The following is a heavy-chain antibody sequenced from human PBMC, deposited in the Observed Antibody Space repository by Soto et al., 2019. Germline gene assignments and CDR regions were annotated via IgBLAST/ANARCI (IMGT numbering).Heavy chain of an antibody. J-gene: IGHJ6*03. CDR1: GFTFSSYA. V-gene: IGHV3-23*01. Sequence: GGSLRLSCAASGFTFSSYAMSWVRQAPGKGLEWVSAISGSGGSTYYADSVKGRFTISRDNSKNTLYLQMNSLRAEDTAVYYCAKDMKSSSWYDYYYYYMDVWGKGTTVTVSS. CDR3: AKDMKSSSWYDYYYYYMDV. CDR2: ISGSGGST. D-gene: IGHD6-13*01.